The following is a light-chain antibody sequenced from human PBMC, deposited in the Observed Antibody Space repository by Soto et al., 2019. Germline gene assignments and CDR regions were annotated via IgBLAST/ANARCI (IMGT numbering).Light chain of an antibody. Sequence: EIVLTQSPGTLSLSPGERSTLSCRASQSVNNNYLAWHQQKPGQAPRLLILGASSRATGIPDRFSGSGSGTDFTLTISRVEPEDFAVYYCQQYGSSLITFGQGTKVDIK. V-gene: IGKV3-20*01. J-gene: IGKJ1*01. CDR2: GAS. CDR3: QQYGSSLIT. CDR1: QSVNNNY.